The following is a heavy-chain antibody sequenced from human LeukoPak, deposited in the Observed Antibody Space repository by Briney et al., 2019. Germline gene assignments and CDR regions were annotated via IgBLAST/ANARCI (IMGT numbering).Heavy chain of an antibody. Sequence: GGSLRLSCAASGLTFSNYWMDWVRQAPGKGLEWVANIRQDGSEKNYVDSVKGRFIISRDNAKNSLYLQMNTLRADDTAVYYCARDGFGTGSNWGQGTLVTVSS. CDR3: ARDGFGTGSN. D-gene: IGHD3-16*01. V-gene: IGHV3-7*03. J-gene: IGHJ4*02. CDR2: IRQDGSEK. CDR1: GLTFSNYW.